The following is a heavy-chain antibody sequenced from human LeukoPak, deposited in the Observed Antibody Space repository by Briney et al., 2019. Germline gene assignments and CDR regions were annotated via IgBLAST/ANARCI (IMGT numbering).Heavy chain of an antibody. CDR1: GYSISSSHW. J-gene: IGHJ5*02. D-gene: IGHD5-18*01. V-gene: IGHV4-28*03. CDR3: ARGPETAFS. CDR2: IYYSGST. Sequence: SETLSLTCAVSGYSISSSHWWGWIRPSPGKGLEWIGYIYYSGSTYYNPSLKSRVTISVDTSKNQFSLKLSSVTAADTAVYYCARGPETAFSWGQGTLVTVSS.